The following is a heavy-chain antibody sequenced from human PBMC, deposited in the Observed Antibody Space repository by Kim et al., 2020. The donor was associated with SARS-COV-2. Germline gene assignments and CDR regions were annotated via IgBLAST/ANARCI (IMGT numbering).Heavy chain of an antibody. CDR2: ISYDGSNK. Sequence: GRSLRLSCAASGFTFSSYGMHWVRQAPGKGLEWVAVISYDGSNKYYADSVKGRFTISRDNSKNTLYLQMNSLRAEDTAVYYCAKDAGGIVGAITPYYYYYYMDVWGKGTTVTVSS. CDR3: AKDAGGIVGAITPYYYYYYMDV. CDR1: GFTFSSYG. J-gene: IGHJ6*03. V-gene: IGHV3-30*18. D-gene: IGHD1-26*01.